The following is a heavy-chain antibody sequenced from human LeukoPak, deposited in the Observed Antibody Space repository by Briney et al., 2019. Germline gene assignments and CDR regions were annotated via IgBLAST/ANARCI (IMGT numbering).Heavy chain of an antibody. J-gene: IGHJ4*02. CDR1: GGSISSYY. CDR2: IYYSGST. Sequence: SETLSLTCAVSGGSISSYYWSWIRQPPGKGLEWIGYIYYSGSTNYNPSLKSRVTISVDTSKNQFSLKLSSVTAADTAVYYCARFIAAAGIDYWGQGTLVTVSS. CDR3: ARFIAAAGIDY. D-gene: IGHD6-13*01. V-gene: IGHV4-59*01.